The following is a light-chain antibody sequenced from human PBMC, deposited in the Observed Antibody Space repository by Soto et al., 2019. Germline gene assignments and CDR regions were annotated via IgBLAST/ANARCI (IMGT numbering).Light chain of an antibody. CDR1: QSVSSN. CDR2: AAS. V-gene: IGKV3-15*01. Sequence: ETVMMQSPATLSVSPGERATLSCRASQSVSSNLAWYQQKPGQAPRLLIYAASTRATGIPARFSGSGSGTQFTLTISRLQSEDFAVYYCQQYNNWPPYTFGQGTKLEIK. J-gene: IGKJ2*01. CDR3: QQYNNWPPYT.